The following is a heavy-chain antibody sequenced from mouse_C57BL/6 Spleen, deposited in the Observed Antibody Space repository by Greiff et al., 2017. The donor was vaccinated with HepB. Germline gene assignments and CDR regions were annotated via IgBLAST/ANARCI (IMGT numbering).Heavy chain of an antibody. D-gene: IGHD2-3*01. V-gene: IGHV1-52*01. Sequence: QVQLQQPGAELVRPGSSVKLSCKASGYTFTSYWMHWVKQRPIQGLEWIGNIDPSDSETHYNQKFKDKATLTVDKSSSTAYMQLSSLTSEDSAVYYCARGGWLPYAMDYWGQGTSVTVSS. CDR1: GYTFTSYW. J-gene: IGHJ4*01. CDR3: ARGGWLPYAMDY. CDR2: IDPSDSET.